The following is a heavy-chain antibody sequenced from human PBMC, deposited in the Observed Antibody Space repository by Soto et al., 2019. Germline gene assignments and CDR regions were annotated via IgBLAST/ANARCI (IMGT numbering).Heavy chain of an antibody. J-gene: IGHJ4*02. D-gene: IGHD3-22*01. CDR2: ISYDGSNK. Sequence: GGSLRLSCAASGFTFSSYGMHWVRQAPGKGLEWVAVISYDGSNKYYADSVKGRFTISRDNSKNTLYLQMNSLRAEDTAVYYCAKGREVYYYDSSGYLFDYWGQGTLVTVSS. V-gene: IGHV3-30*18. CDR1: GFTFSSYG. CDR3: AKGREVYYYDSSGYLFDY.